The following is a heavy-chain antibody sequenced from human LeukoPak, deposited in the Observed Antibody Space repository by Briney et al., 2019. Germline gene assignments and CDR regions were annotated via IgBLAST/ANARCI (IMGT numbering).Heavy chain of an antibody. CDR2: IYYSGST. J-gene: IGHJ4*02. V-gene: IGHV4-59*08. D-gene: IGHD3-22*01. Sequence: SETLSLTCTVSGGSFSSYYWSWIRQPPGKGLEWIGYIYYSGSTNYNPSLKSRVTISVDTSKNQFSLKLSSVTAADTAVYYCARHAEKDYYDSSGYSYFDYWGQGTLVTVSS. CDR3: ARHAEKDYYDSSGYSYFDY. CDR1: GGSFSSYY.